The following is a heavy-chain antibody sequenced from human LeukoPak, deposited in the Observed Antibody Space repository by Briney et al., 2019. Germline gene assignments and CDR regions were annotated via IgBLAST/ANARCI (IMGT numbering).Heavy chain of an antibody. CDR2: IYPGDSDT. D-gene: IGHD6-13*01. CDR3: ARHVAVAGPDY. Sequence: GESLKISCKGSGYTFTNYWIAWVRQMPGKGLEWMGIIYPGDSDTRYSPSFQGQVTTSADRSITTAYLQWTSLRASDTAMYYCARHVAVAGPDYWGQGTLVTASS. V-gene: IGHV5-51*01. CDR1: GYTFTNYW. J-gene: IGHJ4*02.